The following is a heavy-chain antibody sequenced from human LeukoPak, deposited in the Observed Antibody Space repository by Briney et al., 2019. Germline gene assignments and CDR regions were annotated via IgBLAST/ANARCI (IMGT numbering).Heavy chain of an antibody. D-gene: IGHD6-13*01. CDR2: ISSSSSYI. CDR1: GFTFSSYS. J-gene: IGHJ6*02. V-gene: IGHV3-21*01. CDR3: ARDARLYSSSAKIYYGMDV. Sequence: GGSLRLSCAASGFTFSSYSMNWVRQAPGKGLEWVSSISSSSSYIYYADSVKGRFTISRDNAKNSLYLQMNSLRAEDTAVYYCARDARLYSSSAKIYYGMDVWGQGTTVTVSS.